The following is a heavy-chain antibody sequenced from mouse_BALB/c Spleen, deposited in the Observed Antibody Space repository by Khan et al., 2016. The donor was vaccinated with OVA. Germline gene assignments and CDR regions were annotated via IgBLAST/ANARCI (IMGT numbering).Heavy chain of an antibody. D-gene: IGHD1-2*01. Sequence: QVQLQQSGAEPARPGASVKMSCTASGYTFTSNTMHWVRQRPGQGLEWIGYINPRSGYTNYNQKFNDKATLTADKSSSTAYMQLSSLTSEDSAVYYCARRTTAYAMDYWGQGTSVIVSS. CDR1: GYTFTSNT. V-gene: IGHV1-4*01. CDR2: INPRSGYT. J-gene: IGHJ4*01. CDR3: ARRTTAYAMDY.